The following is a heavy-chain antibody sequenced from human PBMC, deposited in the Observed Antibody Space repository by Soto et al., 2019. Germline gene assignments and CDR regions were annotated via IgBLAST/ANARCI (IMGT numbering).Heavy chain of an antibody. CDR1: GFTFATYA. Sequence: EVQLLESGGGLVQPGGSLRLSCAASGFTFATYAMNWVRQAPGKGLEWVSGISGSGGSTYYTDSVKSRFTISRDNSKNTLYLQMNSLRADDTAVYYCAKDRSVDTRDWFDPWGQGTLVTVSS. J-gene: IGHJ5*02. CDR2: ISGSGGST. CDR3: AKDRSVDTRDWFDP. V-gene: IGHV3-23*01. D-gene: IGHD5-18*01.